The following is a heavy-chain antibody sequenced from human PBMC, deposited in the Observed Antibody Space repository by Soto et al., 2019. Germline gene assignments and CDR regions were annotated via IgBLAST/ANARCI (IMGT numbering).Heavy chain of an antibody. Sequence: SVKVSCKASGGTFSSYAISWVRQAPGQGLEWMGGIIPIFGTANYAQKFQGRVTITADESTSTAYMELSSLRSEDTAVYYCARHIGSGGNSVWGPPGFAADYWGQGTLVTVSS. J-gene: IGHJ4*02. CDR2: IIPIFGTA. CDR1: GGTFSSYA. D-gene: IGHD3-16*01. CDR3: ARHIGSGGNSVWGPPGFAADY. V-gene: IGHV1-69*13.